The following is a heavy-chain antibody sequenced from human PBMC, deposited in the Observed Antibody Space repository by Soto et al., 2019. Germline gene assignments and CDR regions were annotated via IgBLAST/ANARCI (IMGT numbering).Heavy chain of an antibody. D-gene: IGHD1-20*01. CDR2: TRNKANSFTT. CDR1: GFTFSDHY. V-gene: IGHV3-72*01. CDR3: ARELMTTITYFDY. J-gene: IGHJ4*02. Sequence: PGGSLRLSCAGSGFTFSDHYMDWVRQAPGKGLEWVGRTRNKANSFTTEYAASVKGRFTIFRDDSKNSLYLQMSSLKTEDTAVYYCARELMTTITYFDYWGQGTLVTVSS.